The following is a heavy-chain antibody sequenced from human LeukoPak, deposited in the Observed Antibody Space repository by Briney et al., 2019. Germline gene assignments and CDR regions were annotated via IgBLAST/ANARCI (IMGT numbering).Heavy chain of an antibody. D-gene: IGHD3-10*01. CDR1: GGSFSGYY. Sequence: PSETLSLTCAVYGGSFSGYYWSWIRQPPGKGLEWIGEINHSGSTNYNPSLKRRVTISVDTSKNQFSLKLNSVTAADTAVFYCAANSADYNTLGSSYKVWGQGTLVTASS. V-gene: IGHV4-34*01. CDR2: INHSGST. CDR3: AANSADYNTLGSSYKV. J-gene: IGHJ4*01.